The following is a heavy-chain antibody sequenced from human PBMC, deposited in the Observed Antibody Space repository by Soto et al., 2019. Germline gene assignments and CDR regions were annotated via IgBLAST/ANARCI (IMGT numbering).Heavy chain of an antibody. D-gene: IGHD3-9*01. CDR2: IKSGEIGI. CDR3: ARGGADILTGPLDY. J-gene: IGHJ4*02. Sequence: GSLRLSCAASGFIFSNYWMHWVRQAPGKGLVWVSRIKSGEIGISYADSVKGRFTISRDNAKNTLYLQMNSLRVEDTAVYYCARGGADILTGPLDYWGQGTLVTVSS. CDR1: GFIFSNYW. V-gene: IGHV3-74*01.